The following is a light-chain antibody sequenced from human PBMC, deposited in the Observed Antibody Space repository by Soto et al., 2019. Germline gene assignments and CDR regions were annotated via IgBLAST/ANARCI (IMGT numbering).Light chain of an antibody. CDR1: QTVNNNY. CDR3: QQYGGSAPWT. V-gene: IGKV3-20*01. CDR2: GAS. J-gene: IGKJ1*01. Sequence: EIVLTQPPGPLSVSPGDRVTLSCRASQTVNNNYLACYQQKPGQAPRLLIYGASTPATGTPARFSGSGSGTHFILTVSRLEPEDFAVYYCQQYGGSAPWTFGPGTKVDMK.